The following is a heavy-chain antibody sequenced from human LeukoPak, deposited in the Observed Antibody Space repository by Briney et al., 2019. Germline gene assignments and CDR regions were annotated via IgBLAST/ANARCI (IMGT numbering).Heavy chain of an antibody. J-gene: IGHJ4*02. CDR2: TYYSGST. Sequence: SETLSLTCTVSGGSISSYYWSWIRQPPGKGLEWIGYTYYSGSTYYNPSLKSLVTISVDTSKNQFSLNLSSVTAADTAVYYCARNSCPSGSCYDNRGYFDYWGQGTLVTVSS. D-gene: IGHD2-15*01. CDR3: ARNSCPSGSCYDNRGYFDY. CDR1: GGSISSYY. V-gene: IGHV4-59*01.